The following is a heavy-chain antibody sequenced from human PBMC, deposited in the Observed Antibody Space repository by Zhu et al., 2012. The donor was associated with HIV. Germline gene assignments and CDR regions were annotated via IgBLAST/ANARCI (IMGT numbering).Heavy chain of an antibody. CDR1: GFTFDDYA. D-gene: IGHD6-13*01. CDR2: ISWNSGSI. CDR3: ARAAAGTYPHWYFDL. V-gene: IGHV3-9*03. Sequence: EVQLVESGGGLVQPGRSLRLSCAASGFTFDDYAMHWVRQAPGKGLEWVSGISWNSGSIGYADSVKGRFTISRDNAKNSLYLQMNSLRAEDMALYYCARAAAGTYPHWYFDLWGRGTLVTVSS. J-gene: IGHJ2*01.